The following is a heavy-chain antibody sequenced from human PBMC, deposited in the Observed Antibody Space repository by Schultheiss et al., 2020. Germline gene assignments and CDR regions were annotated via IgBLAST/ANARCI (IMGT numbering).Heavy chain of an antibody. CDR2: IIPIFGTA. Sequence: SVKVSCKASGGTFSSYAISWVRQAPGQGLEWMGGIIPIFGTANYAQKFQGRVTITADESTSTAYMELSSLRSEDTAVYYCARSTEGGSGWYLGAHWFDPWGQGTLVTVSS. CDR3: ARSTEGGSGWYLGAHWFDP. J-gene: IGHJ5*02. V-gene: IGHV1-69*13. CDR1: GGTFSSYA. D-gene: IGHD6-19*01.